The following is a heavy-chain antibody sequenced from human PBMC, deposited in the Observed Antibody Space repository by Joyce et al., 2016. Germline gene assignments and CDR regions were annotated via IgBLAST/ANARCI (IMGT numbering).Heavy chain of an antibody. D-gene: IGHD3-3*01. Sequence: EVQVVESGGDLIQPGGSLRLSCAASGFIVSTNYMTWVRQAPGKGLELVSTLYAGGGTLYADSVKGRFTISRDNSKNSVYLQMNNLRAEDTAVYYCASMFGVGKAAFDTWGRGTMVSVSA. V-gene: IGHV3-53*01. CDR1: GFIVSTNY. CDR3: ASMFGVGKAAFDT. CDR2: LYAGGGT. J-gene: IGHJ3*02.